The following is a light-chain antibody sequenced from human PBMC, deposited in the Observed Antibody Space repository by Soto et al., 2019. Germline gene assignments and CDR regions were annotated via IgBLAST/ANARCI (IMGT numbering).Light chain of an antibody. V-gene: IGLV2-14*01. Sequence: QSAVTQPASVSGSPGQSITISCTGTSSDVGGYNYVSWYQQFPGKAPRLIIYEVSSRPSGVSNRCSGSKSGNTASLTISGLRAEDEADYFCSSYTGTSALILFGGGTKLTVL. J-gene: IGLJ2*01. CDR3: SSYTGTSALIL. CDR1: SSDVGGYNY. CDR2: EVS.